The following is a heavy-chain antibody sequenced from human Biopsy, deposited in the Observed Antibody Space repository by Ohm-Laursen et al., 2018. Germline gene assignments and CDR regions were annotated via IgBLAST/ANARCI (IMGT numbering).Heavy chain of an antibody. CDR2: IFYDGSNT. CDR3: AKDRYNYTPIGGFSMDV. D-gene: IGHD5-18*01. CDR1: GFTFNNYG. J-gene: IGHJ6*02. Sequence: SLRLSCTASGFTFNNYGIQWVRQAPGKGLEWVAFIFYDGSNTYYADSVKGRFTISRDNSRDTLYLQMSSLRAEDTAVYYCAKDRYNYTPIGGFSMDVWGQGTTVTVSS. V-gene: IGHV3-30*18.